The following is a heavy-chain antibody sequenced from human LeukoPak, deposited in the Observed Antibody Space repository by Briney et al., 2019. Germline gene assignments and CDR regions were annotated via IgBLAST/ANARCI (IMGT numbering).Heavy chain of an antibody. V-gene: IGHV4-59*12. D-gene: IGHD6-13*01. Sequence: SETLSLTCTVSGGSISSYYWSWIRQPPGKGLEWIGYIYYSGSTNYNPSLKSRVTISVDTSKNQFSLKLSSVTAADTAVYYCAREWYSSSWYGDAFDIWGQGTMVTVSS. CDR3: AREWYSSSWYGDAFDI. CDR1: GGSISSYY. CDR2: IYYSGST. J-gene: IGHJ3*02.